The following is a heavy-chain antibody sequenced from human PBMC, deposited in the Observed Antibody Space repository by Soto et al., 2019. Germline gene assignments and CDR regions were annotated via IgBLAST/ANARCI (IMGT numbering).Heavy chain of an antibody. CDR1: GFTFTTYA. J-gene: IGHJ4*02. V-gene: IGHV3-23*01. D-gene: IGHD2-15*01. CDR2: VSDSGERT. Sequence: EVQLLESGGGLVQPGGSLRLSCAVSGFTFTTYAMSWVRQAPGKGLEWVSTVSDSGERTFHTDSVKGRSDISRDNSKNTLDFQTNSLRAEYTSLYYCVGNLRGTFFSSRGHWGQGRLVTVSS. CDR3: VGNLRGTFFSSRGH.